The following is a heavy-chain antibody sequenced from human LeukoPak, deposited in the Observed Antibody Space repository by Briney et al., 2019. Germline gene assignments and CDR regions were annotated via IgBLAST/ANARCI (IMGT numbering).Heavy chain of an antibody. D-gene: IGHD1-26*01. CDR2: IYYSGSA. V-gene: IGHV4-59*08. Sequence: SETLSLTCIVSGGSISTYYWSWIRQPPGKGLEGIGYIYYSGSANYNPSLKSRVTISIDTSKNQFSLRLNSVTAADTAMYYCAKSGGYGLIDYWGQGTLVTVSS. CDR1: GGSISTYY. CDR3: AKSGGYGLIDY. J-gene: IGHJ4*02.